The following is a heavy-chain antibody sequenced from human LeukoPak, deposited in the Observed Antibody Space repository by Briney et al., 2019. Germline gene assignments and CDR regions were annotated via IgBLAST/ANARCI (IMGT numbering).Heavy chain of an antibody. CDR1: GYTFTGYY. V-gene: IGHV1-18*04. Sequence: ASVKVSCKASGYTFTGYYMHWVRQAPGQGLEWMGWISAYNGNTNYAQKLQGRVTMTTDTSTSTAHMELRSLRSDDTAVYYCARESTVYGDYYFDYWGQGTLVTVSS. J-gene: IGHJ4*02. CDR2: ISAYNGNT. CDR3: ARESTVYGDYYFDY. D-gene: IGHD4-17*01.